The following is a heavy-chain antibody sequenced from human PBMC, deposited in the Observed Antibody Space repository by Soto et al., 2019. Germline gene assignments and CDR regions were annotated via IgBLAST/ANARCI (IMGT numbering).Heavy chain of an antibody. CDR2: ISYDGSNK. CDR3: AKDRVIIGYDILTGYPLPSDY. V-gene: IGHV3-30*18. CDR1: GFTFSSYG. J-gene: IGHJ4*02. Sequence: QVQLVESGGGVVQPGRSLRLSCAASGFTFSSYGMHWVRQAPGKGLEWVAVISYDGSNKYYADSVKGRFTISRDKSKNTLYLQMNSLRAEDTAVYYCAKDRVIIGYDILTGYPLPSDYWGQGTLVTVSS. D-gene: IGHD3-9*01.